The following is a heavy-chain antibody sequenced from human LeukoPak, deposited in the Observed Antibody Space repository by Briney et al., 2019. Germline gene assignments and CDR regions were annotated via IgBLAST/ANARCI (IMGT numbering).Heavy chain of an antibody. D-gene: IGHD5-24*01. CDR2: LSGSGGST. CDR1: GFTFSDYA. J-gene: IGHJ5*02. Sequence: RTGGSLRLSCAASGFTFSDYAMSWVRQAPGKGLEWVSVLSGSGGSTLYAESVKGRFTTSRDNSKNTLYLQMNSLRAEDTAVYFCAKAVYGYLIYHWGQGTLVTVSS. CDR3: AKAVYGYLIYH. V-gene: IGHV3-23*01.